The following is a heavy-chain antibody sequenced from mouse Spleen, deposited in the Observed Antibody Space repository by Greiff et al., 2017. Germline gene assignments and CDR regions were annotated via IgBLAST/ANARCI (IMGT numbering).Heavy chain of an antibody. CDR3: ARSAGGYYGRFAY. D-gene: IGHD1-1*01. J-gene: IGHJ3*01. Sequence: QVQLQQSGAELVRPGTSVKMSCKAAGYTFTNYWIGWVKQRPGNGLEWIGDIYPGGGYTNYNEKFKGKATLTADTSSSTAYMKLSSLTSEDSAIYYCARSAGGYYGRFAYWGQGTLVTVSA. CDR2: IYPGGGYT. CDR1: GYTFTNYW. V-gene: IGHV1-63*02.